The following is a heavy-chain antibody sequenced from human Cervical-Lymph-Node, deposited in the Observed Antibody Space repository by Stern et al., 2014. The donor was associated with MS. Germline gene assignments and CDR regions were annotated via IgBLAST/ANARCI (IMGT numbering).Heavy chain of an antibody. Sequence: QVQLVESGAEVKKPGSSVKVSCKTSGGTFSSYTLNWVRQAPGPGLEWLGRIIPSLDMTDYAQKFQDRVTITADRSTSTAYMELSGLRSEDPALYYCAGMTSVVMSAFDNWGQGTLVTVSS. CDR2: IIPSLDMT. CDR1: GGTFSSYT. D-gene: IGHD4-23*01. J-gene: IGHJ4*02. CDR3: AGMTSVVMSAFDN. V-gene: IGHV1-69*09.